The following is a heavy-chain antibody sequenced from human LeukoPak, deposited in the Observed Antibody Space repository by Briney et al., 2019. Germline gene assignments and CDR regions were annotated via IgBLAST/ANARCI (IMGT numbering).Heavy chain of an antibody. V-gene: IGHV3-23*01. Sequence: PGGSLRLSCAASGSTFSSYAMGWVRQAPGEGLEWVSSISGSGGSTYYADSVKGRFTISRDNSKNTLYLQMNSLRAEDTAVYYCAKDPDVWGYFDYWGQGTLVTVSS. D-gene: IGHD3-16*01. CDR2: ISGSGGST. CDR1: GSTFSSYA. J-gene: IGHJ4*02. CDR3: AKDPDVWGYFDY.